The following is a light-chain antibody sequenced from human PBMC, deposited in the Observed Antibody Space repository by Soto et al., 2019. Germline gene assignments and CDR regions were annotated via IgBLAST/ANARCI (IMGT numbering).Light chain of an antibody. Sequence: DIQMTKSPSTLSASLGDSVTITCRASQSISSWFAWYQQKPGKAPKLLIYKASSLESGVPSRLSGSGSGTEFTLTISSLQPDDSATYYCQQYNSYWTCGQGTKVDIK. V-gene: IGKV1-5*03. J-gene: IGKJ1*01. CDR2: KAS. CDR1: QSISSW. CDR3: QQYNSYWT.